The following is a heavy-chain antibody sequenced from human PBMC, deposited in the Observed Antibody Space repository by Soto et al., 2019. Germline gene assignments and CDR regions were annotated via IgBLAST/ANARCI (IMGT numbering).Heavy chain of an antibody. Sequence: SETLSLTCTVSGGYISSGDNYWNWIRQPPGKGLEWIGNIYYSGTTYYNPSLKSRVTISVDTSKNQFSLKLSSVTAADAAVYYCASRGTTTYCSGGSCYARGFDYWGQGTLVTVSS. V-gene: IGHV4-30-4*01. CDR3: ASRGTTTYCSGGSCYARGFDY. CDR1: GGYISSGDNY. D-gene: IGHD2-15*01. J-gene: IGHJ4*02. CDR2: IYYSGTT.